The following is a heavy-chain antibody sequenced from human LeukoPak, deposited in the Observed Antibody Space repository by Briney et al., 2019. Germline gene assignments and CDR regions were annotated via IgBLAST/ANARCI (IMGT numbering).Heavy chain of an antibody. CDR3: ARSSSPIGDY. CDR2: IIPIFGTA. Sequence: ASVKVSCKASGGTFSSYAISWVRQAPGQGLEWMGGIIPIFGTANYAQKFQGRVTMTRDTSTSTVYMELSSLRSEDTAVYYCARSSSPIGDYWGQGTLVTVSS. CDR1: GGTFSSYA. D-gene: IGHD2-2*01. V-gene: IGHV1-69*05. J-gene: IGHJ4*02.